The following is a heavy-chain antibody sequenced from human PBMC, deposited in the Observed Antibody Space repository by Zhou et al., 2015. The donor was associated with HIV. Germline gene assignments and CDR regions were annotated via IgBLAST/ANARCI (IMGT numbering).Heavy chain of an antibody. CDR2: TSGSGGST. J-gene: IGHJ4*02. Sequence: EVQLVESGGGLVKPGGSLRLSCAASGFTFNNAWMSWVRQAPGKGLEWVSGTSGSGGSTYYADSVKGRFTISRDNSKNTLYLQMNSLRAEDTAVYYCAKRDYYDSSGHCSYWGQGTLVTVSS. D-gene: IGHD3-22*01. CDR3: AKRDYYDSSGHCSY. CDR1: GFTFNNAW. V-gene: IGHV3-23*04.